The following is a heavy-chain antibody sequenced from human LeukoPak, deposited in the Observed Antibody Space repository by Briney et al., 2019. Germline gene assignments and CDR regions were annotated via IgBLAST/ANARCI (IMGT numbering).Heavy chain of an antibody. Sequence: GGSLRLSCTASGFTFGDYAMSWVRQAPGKGLEWVGFIRSKAYGGTTEYAASVKGRFTISRDDSKTIAYLQVNSLKTEDTAVYYCTRPQLADDAFDIWGQGTMVTVSS. D-gene: IGHD6-6*01. CDR1: GFTFGDYA. V-gene: IGHV3-49*04. J-gene: IGHJ3*02. CDR3: TRPQLADDAFDI. CDR2: IRSKAYGGTT.